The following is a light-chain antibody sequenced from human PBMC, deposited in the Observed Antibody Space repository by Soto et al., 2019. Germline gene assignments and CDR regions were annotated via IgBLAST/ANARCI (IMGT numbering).Light chain of an antibody. CDR3: QPYNNCPLT. J-gene: IGKJ3*01. V-gene: IGKV3-15*01. Sequence: EIVMTQSPATLSVSPGERATLSCRASQSVSSNLAWYQQKPGQAPRLFIYGASTRATGIPARFSGSGSGTEYTLAISSLQSEDFAVYYCQPYNNCPLTLGPGTKVDIK. CDR1: QSVSSN. CDR2: GAS.